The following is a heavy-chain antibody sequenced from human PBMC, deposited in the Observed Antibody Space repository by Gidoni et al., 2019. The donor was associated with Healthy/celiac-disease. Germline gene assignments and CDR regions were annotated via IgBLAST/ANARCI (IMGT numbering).Heavy chain of an antibody. J-gene: IGHJ6*02. V-gene: IGHV3-48*02. CDR1: GFTFSSYS. Sequence: EVQLVESGGGLVQPGGSLRLSCAASGFTFSSYSMHWVRQAPGKGLAWVSYISSSSSTIYYADSVKGRFTISRDNAKNSLYLQMNSLRDEDTAVYYCARDMLAAAGVLLYYYYGMDVWGQGTTVTVSS. CDR3: ARDMLAAAGVLLYYYYGMDV. D-gene: IGHD6-13*01. CDR2: ISSSSSTI.